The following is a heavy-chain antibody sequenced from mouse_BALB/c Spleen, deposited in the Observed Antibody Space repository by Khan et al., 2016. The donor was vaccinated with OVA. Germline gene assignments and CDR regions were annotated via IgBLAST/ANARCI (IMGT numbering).Heavy chain of an antibody. V-gene: IGHV2-9*02. J-gene: IGHJ2*01. CDR2: ICAGLST. Sequence: VQLQESGPGLVAPSHSLSITCTVSGFSLTSYGVHWVRQPPGKGLEWLGVICAGLSTNYNSALMSNLSISKDNYKSQAFVKTNRPPADETAMYYCARHEDIWGQGTTLTVSS. D-gene: IGHD1-3*01. CDR3: ARHEDI. CDR1: GFSLTSYG.